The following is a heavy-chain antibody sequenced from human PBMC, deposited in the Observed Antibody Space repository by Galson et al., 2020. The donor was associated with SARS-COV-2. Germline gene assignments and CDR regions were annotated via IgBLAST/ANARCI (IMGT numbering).Heavy chain of an antibody. CDR2: NYTSGSA. Sequence: SETLSLTCTVCGGSISSGSYYWSWIRQPAGKGREWIGHNYTSGSASYNPPLQSRVTISVDTSKNQFSLMLNSVTAADTAVYYCARALASGIVVVTATHFDYWGQGTLVTVSS. V-gene: IGHV4-61*09. D-gene: IGHD2-21*02. CDR3: ARALASGIVVVTATHFDY. CDR1: GGSISSGSYY. J-gene: IGHJ4*02.